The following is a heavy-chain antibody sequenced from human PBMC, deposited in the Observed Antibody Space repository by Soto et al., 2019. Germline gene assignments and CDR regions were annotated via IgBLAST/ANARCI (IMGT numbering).Heavy chain of an antibody. CDR3: AVRNRFVDVCLTPGGFDKDV. Sequence: QVRLVQSGAEMKKPGASVKISCKASGYTFKRFGVNWVRQAPGRGLEWMGWISPYNGDTKYAEKFQGRVTMTSDTRTANAYMELTRLTSDDTDVYYCAVRNRFVDVCLTPGGFDKDVWDQGTKVIVSS. D-gene: IGHD2-15*01. V-gene: IGHV1-18*01. CDR2: ISPYNGDT. CDR1: GYTFKRFG. J-gene: IGHJ6*02.